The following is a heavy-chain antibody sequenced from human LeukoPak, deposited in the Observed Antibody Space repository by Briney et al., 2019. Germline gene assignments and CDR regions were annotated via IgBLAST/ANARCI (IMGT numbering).Heavy chain of an antibody. CDR1: GDSVSSNSGA. CDR3: ASGTHANVWSN. CDR2: TYYRSKFYN. V-gene: IGHV6-1*03. Sequence: SQTLSLTCAISGDSVSSNSGAWNWIRQSPSRGLEWLGRTYYRSKFYNDYAPSVKSCITINPDTSKNQFSLQLNSVTPEDTAVYYCASGTHANVWSNWGQRTLVTVSS. D-gene: IGHD2-2*01. J-gene: IGHJ4*02.